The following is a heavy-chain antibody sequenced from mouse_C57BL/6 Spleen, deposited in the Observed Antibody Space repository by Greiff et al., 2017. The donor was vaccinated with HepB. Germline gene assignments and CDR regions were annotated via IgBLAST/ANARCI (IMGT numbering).Heavy chain of an antibody. V-gene: IGHV1-42*01. Sequence: VQLKESGPELVKPGASVKISCKASGYSFTGYYMNWVKQSPEKSLEWIGEINPSTGGTTYNQKFKAKATLTVDKSSSTAYMQLKSLTSEDSAVYYFARSTANGDGDLFAYWGQGTLVTVSA. CDR1: GYSFTGYY. D-gene: IGHD4-1*01. CDR3: ARSTANGDGDLFAY. J-gene: IGHJ3*01. CDR2: INPSTGGT.